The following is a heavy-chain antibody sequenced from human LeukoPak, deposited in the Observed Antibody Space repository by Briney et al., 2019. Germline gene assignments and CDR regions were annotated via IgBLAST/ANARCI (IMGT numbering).Heavy chain of an antibody. D-gene: IGHD1-1*01. V-gene: IGHV3-74*01. CDR1: GFTFSSYW. J-gene: IGHJ3*02. CDR3: ATANSGPDI. CDR2: ISADGSYT. Sequence: GGSLRLSCAASGFTFSSYWMHWVRQAPGKGLVWVTRISADGSYTLYADSVKGRFTISRDNAKNALYLQMNSLRAEDTAVYYCATANSGPDIWGQGTTVTVSS.